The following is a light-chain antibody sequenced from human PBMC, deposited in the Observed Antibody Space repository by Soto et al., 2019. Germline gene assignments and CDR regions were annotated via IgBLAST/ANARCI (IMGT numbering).Light chain of an antibody. CDR2: GAS. CDR1: QSVSSN. Sequence: EIVMTQSPATLSVSPGERATLSCRASQSVSSNLAWYQQKPGQAPRLLIYGASTRATGIPARFSGSGSGTEFTLTISSLQSEDFAVYYCQHYNSYPYTFGQGTKLEI. J-gene: IGKJ2*01. CDR3: QHYNSYPYT. V-gene: IGKV3-15*01.